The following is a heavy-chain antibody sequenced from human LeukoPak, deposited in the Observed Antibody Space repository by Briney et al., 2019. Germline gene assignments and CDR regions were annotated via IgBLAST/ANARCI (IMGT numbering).Heavy chain of an antibody. J-gene: IGHJ4*02. Sequence: SETLSLTCTVSGGSISSYYWSWIRQPPGKGLEWIGYIYTSGSTNYNPSLKSRVTISVDTSKNQFSLKLSSVTATDTAVYYCARARGGSGTIDYWGQGTLVTVSS. CDR2: IYTSGST. CDR1: GGSISSYY. CDR3: ARARGGSGTIDY. D-gene: IGHD3-10*01. V-gene: IGHV4-4*09.